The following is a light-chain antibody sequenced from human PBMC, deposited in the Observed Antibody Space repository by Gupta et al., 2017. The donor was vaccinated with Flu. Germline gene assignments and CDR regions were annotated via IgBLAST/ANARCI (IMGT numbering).Light chain of an antibody. CDR3: AAWDDSLSGVV. V-gene: IGLV1-47*01. J-gene: IGLJ2*01. CDR1: TSNIETNE. Sequence: RVSISCSGSTSNIETNEVNWYQQLQGKAPKLLIYKNNQRPSGVPDRFAGSKSGNSASLAISGLRPEDEADYYCAAWDDSLSGVVFGGGTKLTVL. CDR2: KNN.